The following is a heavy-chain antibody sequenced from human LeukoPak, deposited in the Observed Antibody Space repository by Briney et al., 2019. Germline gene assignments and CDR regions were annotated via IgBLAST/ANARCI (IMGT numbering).Heavy chain of an antibody. J-gene: IGHJ4*01. CDR1: GFTFSSYA. CDR3: ARDPGISDIVVVPAVTRRFDY. Sequence: GGSLRLSCAASGFTFSSYAMHWVRQAPGKGLEWVAVISYDGSNKYYADSVKGRFTISRDNSKNTLYLQMNSLRAEDTAVYYCARDPGISDIVVVPAVTRRFDYWGHGTLVTVSS. D-gene: IGHD2-2*01. CDR2: ISYDGSNK. V-gene: IGHV3-30*04.